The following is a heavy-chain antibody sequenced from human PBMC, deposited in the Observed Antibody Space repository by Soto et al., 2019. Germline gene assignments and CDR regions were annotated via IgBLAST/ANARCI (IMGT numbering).Heavy chain of an antibody. V-gene: IGHV3-11*05. J-gene: IGHJ6*02. Sequence: GGSLRLSCAASGFTFSDYYMSWIRQAPGKGLEWVSYISDGGSYTNHGNSVRGRVSVSRDDARNSLYLQINNLRVEDTGVYYCARAPGAVNSYAGVDVWGQGTTVTVSS. CDR1: GFTFSDYY. D-gene: IGHD6-19*01. CDR2: ISDGGSYT. CDR3: ARAPGAVNSYAGVDV.